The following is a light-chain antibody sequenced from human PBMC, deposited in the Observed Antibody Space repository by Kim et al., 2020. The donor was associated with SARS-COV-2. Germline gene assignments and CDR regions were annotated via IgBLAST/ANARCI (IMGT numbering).Light chain of an antibody. J-gene: IGLJ1*01. CDR2: QYS. V-gene: IGLV3-1*01. CDR3: QAWDSSTYV. Sequence: SESPGQTARITCSGDKLGDKYACWYQQKPGQSPVLVIYQYSKRPAGIPERFSGSNSGNTATLTISGTQAMDEADYYCQAWDSSTYVFGTGTKVTVL. CDR1: KLGDKY.